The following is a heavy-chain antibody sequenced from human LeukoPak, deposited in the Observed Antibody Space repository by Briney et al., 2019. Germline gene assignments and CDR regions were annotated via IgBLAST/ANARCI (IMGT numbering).Heavy chain of an antibody. Sequence: TLSLTCTVSGGSISSSSYYWSWIRQPAGKGLEWIGRIYTSGSTNYNPSLKSRVTISVDTSKNQFSLKLSSVTAADTAVYYCARGGRDCSSTTCSAEYYFDYWGQGTLVTVSS. D-gene: IGHD2-2*01. V-gene: IGHV4-61*02. J-gene: IGHJ4*02. CDR3: ARGGRDCSSTTCSAEYYFDY. CDR1: GGSISSSSYY. CDR2: IYTSGST.